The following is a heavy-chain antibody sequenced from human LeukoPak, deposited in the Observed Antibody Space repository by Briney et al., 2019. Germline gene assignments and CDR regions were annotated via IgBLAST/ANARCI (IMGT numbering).Heavy chain of an antibody. CDR3: ARDLSGGGLDY. V-gene: IGHV3-64*01. Sequence: GGSLRLSCAASGFTFSVSVMRWVRQAPGKGLEYVSVISSNGGSTSYANSVKGRFTISRGNSKNTLYLQMGSLRAEDMAVYYCARDLSGGGLDYWGQGTLVTVSS. CDR2: ISSNGGST. CDR1: GFTFSVSV. D-gene: IGHD3-10*01. J-gene: IGHJ4*02.